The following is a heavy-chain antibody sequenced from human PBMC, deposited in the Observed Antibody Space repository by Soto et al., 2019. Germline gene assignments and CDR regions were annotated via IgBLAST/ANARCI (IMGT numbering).Heavy chain of an antibody. CDR2: ISNSGSTI. V-gene: IGHV3-11*01. CDR1: GFSFSDYY. Sequence: QAQLVESGGGLVKPGRSLRLSCAASGFSFSDYYLSWIRQAPGKGLEWVSYISNSGSTIYYEDSVNGQFTIPRANAKNTLYREINSLRAEDPGIYYCARVSPPSCTGGSSSPYWGQGTLVTVSS. CDR3: ARVSPPSCTGGSSSPY. D-gene: IGHD2-15*01. J-gene: IGHJ4*02.